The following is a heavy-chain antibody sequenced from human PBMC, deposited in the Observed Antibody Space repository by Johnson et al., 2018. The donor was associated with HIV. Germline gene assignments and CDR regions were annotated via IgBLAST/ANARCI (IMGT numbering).Heavy chain of an antibody. CDR3: AKDLGADRWTYDDDGFDI. D-gene: IGHD3-22*01. Sequence: VQLVESGGGLVQPGGSLRLSCAASGFTFSSYWMSWVRQAPGKGLEWVSLISGTGPNTYYADSVKGRFTVSRDNSKNTLYLQISSLRAEDTAIYFCAKDLGADRWTYDDDGFDIWGQGTMVTVSS. J-gene: IGHJ3*02. V-gene: IGHV3-23*04. CDR1: GFTFSSYW. CDR2: ISGTGPNT.